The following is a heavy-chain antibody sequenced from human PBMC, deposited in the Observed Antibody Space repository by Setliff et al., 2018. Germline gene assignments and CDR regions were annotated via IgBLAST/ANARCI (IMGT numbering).Heavy chain of an antibody. CDR2: IYPGDSDT. V-gene: IGHV5-51*01. D-gene: IGHD1-26*01. CDR1: GYTFMTYW. J-gene: IGHJ4*02. Sequence: GESLKISCKGSGYTFMTYWIGWVRQMPGKGLEWMGIIYPGDSDTTYSPSFQGQVTISADKSISTAYLQWSTLKASDTAMYYCAASGTYFPFDYWGQGTLVTVSS. CDR3: AASGTYFPFDY.